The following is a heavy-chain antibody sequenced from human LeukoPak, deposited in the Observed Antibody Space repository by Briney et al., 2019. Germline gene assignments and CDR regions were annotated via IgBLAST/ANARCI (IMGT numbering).Heavy chain of an antibody. Sequence: ASVKVSCKASGGTFSSYAISWVRQAPGQGLEWMGGIIPIFGTANYAQKFQGGVTITADKSTSTAYMELSSLRSEDTAVYYCARGPSIAAAGTFDYWGQGTLVTVSS. V-gene: IGHV1-69*06. CDR3: ARGPSIAAAGTFDY. CDR2: IIPIFGTA. CDR1: GGTFSSYA. D-gene: IGHD6-13*01. J-gene: IGHJ4*02.